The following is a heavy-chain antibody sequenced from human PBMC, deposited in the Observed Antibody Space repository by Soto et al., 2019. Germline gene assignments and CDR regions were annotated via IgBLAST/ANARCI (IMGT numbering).Heavy chain of an antibody. J-gene: IGHJ4*02. D-gene: IGHD5-12*01. Sequence: LRLSCAASGFTFSSYEMNWVRQAPGKGLEWVSYISSSGSTIYYADSVKGRFTISRDNAKNSLYLQMNSLRAEDTAVYYCARYSGYKQPLDYWGQGTLVTVSS. CDR1: GFTFSSYE. V-gene: IGHV3-48*03. CDR3: ARYSGYKQPLDY. CDR2: ISSSGSTI.